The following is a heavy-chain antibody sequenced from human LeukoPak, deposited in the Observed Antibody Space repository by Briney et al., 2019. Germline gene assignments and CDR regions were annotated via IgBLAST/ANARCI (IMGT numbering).Heavy chain of an antibody. D-gene: IGHD5-18*01. V-gene: IGHV4-59*08. Sequence: SETLSLTCTVSGGSISSYYWSWIRQPPGKGLEWIGYIYYSGSTNYNPSLKSRVTISVDTSKNQLSLKLSSVTAADTAVYYCARHLGYSYGVLSYWGQGTLVTVSS. CDR1: GGSISSYY. J-gene: IGHJ4*02. CDR2: IYYSGST. CDR3: ARHLGYSYGVLSY.